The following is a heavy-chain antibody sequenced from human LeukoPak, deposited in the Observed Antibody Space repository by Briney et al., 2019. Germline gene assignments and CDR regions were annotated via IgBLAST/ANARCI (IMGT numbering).Heavy chain of an antibody. V-gene: IGHV3-7*01. D-gene: IGHD4-11*01. Sequence: PGGSLRLSCAASGFTFSTSWMSWVRQAPGKGLEWVANIKHDGTETYYVDSVKGRFTISRDNAKSSLYLQMNSLRAEDTAMYYCARGDWGTVTISGHPSPYFFGYWGQGILVIVSS. CDR3: ARGDWGTVTISGHPSPYFFGY. CDR2: IKHDGTET. CDR1: GFTFSTSW. J-gene: IGHJ4*02.